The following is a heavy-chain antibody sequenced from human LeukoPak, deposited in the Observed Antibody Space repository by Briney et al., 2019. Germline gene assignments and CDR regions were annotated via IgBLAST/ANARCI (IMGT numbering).Heavy chain of an antibody. Sequence: SVKVSCKASGGTFSSYAISWVRQAPGQGLEWMGGIIPIFGTANYAQKFQGRVTITTDESTSTAYMELSSLRSEDTAVYYCARGIVEMATIGHFDYWGQGTLVTVSS. J-gene: IGHJ4*02. V-gene: IGHV1-69*05. CDR3: ARGIVEMATIGHFDY. D-gene: IGHD5-24*01. CDR2: IIPIFGTA. CDR1: GGTFSSYA.